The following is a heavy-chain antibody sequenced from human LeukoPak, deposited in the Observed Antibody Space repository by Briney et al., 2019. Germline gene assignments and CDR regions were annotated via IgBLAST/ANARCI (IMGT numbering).Heavy chain of an antibody. D-gene: IGHD5-12*01. V-gene: IGHV3-23*01. CDR3: AKGPQLYSGYHPDY. J-gene: IGHJ4*02. CDR2: ITGSDDMT. Sequence: GGSLRLSCAASGFTFSSDAMTWVRQAPGEGLEWVSTITGSDDMTYYADSVKGRFTISRDYSKNTVHLQLNNLRAEDTAMYYCAKGPQLYSGYHPDYWGQGTLVTVSS. CDR1: GFTFSSDA.